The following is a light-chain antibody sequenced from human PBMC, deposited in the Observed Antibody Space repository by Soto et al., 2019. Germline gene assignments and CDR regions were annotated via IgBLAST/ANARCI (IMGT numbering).Light chain of an antibody. J-gene: IGKJ5*01. CDR1: QSVSSNY. V-gene: IGKV3-20*01. CDR3: QQYGSSAPIT. Sequence: EIVLTQSPGTLSLSPGERATLSCRASQSVSSNYLAWYQQKPGQAPSLLIYDASSRATGIPDRFSGSGSGTDFTLTISRLEPEDFAMYYRQQYGSSAPITFGQGTRLEIE. CDR2: DAS.